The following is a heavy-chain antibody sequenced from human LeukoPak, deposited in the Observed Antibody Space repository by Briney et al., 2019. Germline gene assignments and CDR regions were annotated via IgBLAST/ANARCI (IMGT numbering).Heavy chain of an antibody. J-gene: IGHJ5*02. Sequence: SETLSLTCTVSGDSISSDYWSWIRQPPGKGLEWIGYIYYSGSTNYNPSLKSRVTISVDTSKNQFSLKLSSVTAADTAVYYCASGPVNCTNGVCYRGNWFDPWGQGTLVTVSS. CDR2: IYYSGST. CDR1: GDSISSDY. CDR3: ASGPVNCTNGVCYRGNWFDP. D-gene: IGHD2-8*01. V-gene: IGHV4-59*01.